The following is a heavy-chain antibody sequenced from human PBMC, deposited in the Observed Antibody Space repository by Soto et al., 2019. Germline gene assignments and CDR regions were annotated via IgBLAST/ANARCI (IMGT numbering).Heavy chain of an antibody. J-gene: IGHJ4*02. Sequence: PGGSLRLSCAASGFTFSSYWMSWVRQAPGKGLEWVANIKQDGSEKYYVDSVKGRFTSSRDNAKNSLYLQMNSLRAEDTAVYYWARAGYSYGPRLFDYWGQGTLVTVSS. CDR1: GFTFSSYW. V-gene: IGHV3-7*01. D-gene: IGHD5-18*01. CDR3: ARAGYSYGPRLFDY. CDR2: IKQDGSEK.